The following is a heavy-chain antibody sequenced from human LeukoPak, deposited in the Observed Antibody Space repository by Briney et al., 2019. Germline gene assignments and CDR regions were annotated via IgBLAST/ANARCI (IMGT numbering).Heavy chain of an antibody. CDR3: ARRETTVAPPYYYGMDV. J-gene: IGHJ6*02. Sequence: SVKVSCKASGYTFTNYYMHWVRQAPGQGLEWMGRIIPILGIANYAQKFQGRVTITADKSTSTAYMELSSLRSEDAAVYYCARRETTVAPPYYYGMDVWGQGTTVTVSS. CDR1: GYTFTNYY. V-gene: IGHV1-69*02. CDR2: IIPILGIA. D-gene: IGHD4-23*01.